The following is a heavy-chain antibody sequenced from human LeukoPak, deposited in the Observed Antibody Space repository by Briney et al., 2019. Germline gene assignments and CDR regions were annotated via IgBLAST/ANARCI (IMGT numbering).Heavy chain of an antibody. J-gene: IGHJ4*02. Sequence: PSETLSLTCTASGGSISSYYWSWIRQPPGKGLEWIGYIYYSGSTNYNPSLKSRVTISVDTSKNQFSLKLSSVTAADTAVYYCASAYYYDSSGYYRWGQGTLVTVSS. D-gene: IGHD3-22*01. CDR3: ASAYYYDSSGYYR. CDR1: GGSISSYY. V-gene: IGHV4-59*01. CDR2: IYYSGST.